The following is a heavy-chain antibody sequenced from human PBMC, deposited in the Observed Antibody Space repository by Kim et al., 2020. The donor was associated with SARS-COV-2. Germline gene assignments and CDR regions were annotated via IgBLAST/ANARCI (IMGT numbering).Heavy chain of an antibody. CDR2: INHSGST. D-gene: IGHD2-8*01. V-gene: IGHV4-34*01. CDR1: GGSFSGYY. Sequence: SETLSLTCAVYGGSFSGYYWSWIRQPPGKGLEWIGEINHSGSTNYNPSLKSRVTISVDTSKNQFSLKLSSVTAADTAVYYCARQMRDDPCTNGVCWGQGTLVTVSS. CDR3: ARQMRDDPCTNGVC. J-gene: IGHJ4*02.